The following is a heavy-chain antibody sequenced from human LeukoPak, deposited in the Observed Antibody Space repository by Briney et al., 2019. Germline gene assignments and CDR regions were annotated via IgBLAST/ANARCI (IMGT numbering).Heavy chain of an antibody. CDR3: AKAPQLWYHLARTRYFDY. CDR2: ISSSGGST. V-gene: IGHV3-23*01. D-gene: IGHD5-18*01. Sequence: PGGSLRLSCAASGFTFSSYAMSWVRQAPGKGLEWVSAISSSGGSTYYADSVKGRFTISRDNSKNTLYLQMNSLRAEDTAVYYCAKAPQLWYHLARTRYFDYWGQGTLVTVSS. CDR1: GFTFSSYA. J-gene: IGHJ4*02.